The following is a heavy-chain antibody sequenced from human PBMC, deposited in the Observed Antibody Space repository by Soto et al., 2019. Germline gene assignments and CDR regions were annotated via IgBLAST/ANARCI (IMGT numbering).Heavy chain of an antibody. Sequence: SVKVSCKASGFTFTSSAVQWVRQARGQRLEWIGWIVVGSGNTNYAQKFQERVTITRDMSTSTAYMELSSLRSEDTAVYYCAADKGDGYYDSSGYLPFDYWGQGTLVTVSS. D-gene: IGHD3-22*01. CDR3: AADKGDGYYDSSGYLPFDY. CDR1: GFTFTSSA. J-gene: IGHJ4*02. V-gene: IGHV1-58*01. CDR2: IVVGSGNT.